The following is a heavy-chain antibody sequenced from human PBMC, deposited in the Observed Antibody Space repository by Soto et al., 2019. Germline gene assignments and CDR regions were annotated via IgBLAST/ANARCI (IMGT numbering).Heavy chain of an antibody. D-gene: IGHD2-21*01. Sequence: QVHLVQSGPVVEKPGASVKVSCKASGYIFTSDAISWVRQAPGQGLEWMGWISTSNGNTNYAQKVQGRVTMTTDTFTNTDFMELRSLRSDDTAIYYCARGVWFPPLVDIWGQGTLVTVSS. CDR3: ARGVWFPPLVDI. J-gene: IGHJ3*02. CDR1: GYIFTSDA. V-gene: IGHV1-18*01. CDR2: ISTSNGNT.